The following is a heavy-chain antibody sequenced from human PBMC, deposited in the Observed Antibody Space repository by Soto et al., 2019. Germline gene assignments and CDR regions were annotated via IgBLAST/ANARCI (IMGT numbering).Heavy chain of an antibody. Sequence: GGSLRLSCAASGFNFSSYAMHWVRQAPGKGLEWVAVISYDGSNKYYADSVKGRFTISRDNSKNTLYLQMNSLRAEDTAVYYCARVANKHRCSGGSCYSGEFDYWGQGTLVTVSS. D-gene: IGHD2-15*01. J-gene: IGHJ4*02. V-gene: IGHV3-30-3*01. CDR3: ARVANKHRCSGGSCYSGEFDY. CDR1: GFNFSSYA. CDR2: ISYDGSNK.